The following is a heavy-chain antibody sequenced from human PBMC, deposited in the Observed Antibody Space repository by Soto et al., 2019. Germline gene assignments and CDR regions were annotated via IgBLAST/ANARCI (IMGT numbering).Heavy chain of an antibody. D-gene: IGHD1-26*01. CDR2: IYHSGST. V-gene: IGHV4-4*02. J-gene: IGHJ6*02. CDR3: ARDRGSYDYYYGMDV. CDR1: GGSISSSNW. Sequence: SETLSLTCAVSGGSISSSNWWSWVRQPPGKGLEWIGEIYHSGSTNYNPSLKSRVTISVDKSKNQFSLKLSSVTAADTAVYYCARDRGSYDYYYGMDVWGQGTTVTVSS.